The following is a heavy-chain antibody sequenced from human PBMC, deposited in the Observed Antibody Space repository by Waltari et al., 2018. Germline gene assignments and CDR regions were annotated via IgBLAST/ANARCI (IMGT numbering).Heavy chain of an antibody. Sequence: QLQLQESGPGLVKPSETLSLTCTVSGGSISSGTCYWAWIRQPPGKGLEWIGNIYYRGNTYYRQSLKSRVTISVDTSKNQFSLKLSSVTAADTAVYYCARYYFGSGSSHFDYWGQGTLLTVSS. CDR2: IYYRGNT. CDR1: GGSISSGTCY. V-gene: IGHV4-39*01. CDR3: ARYYFGSGSSHFDY. J-gene: IGHJ4*02. D-gene: IGHD3-10*01.